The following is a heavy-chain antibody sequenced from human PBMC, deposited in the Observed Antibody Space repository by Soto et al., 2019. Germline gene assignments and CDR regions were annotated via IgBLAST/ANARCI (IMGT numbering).Heavy chain of an antibody. V-gene: IGHV4-39*01. CDR3: ARAWYCGSWYRGDWFDP. J-gene: IGHJ5*02. D-gene: IGHD6-13*01. CDR2: IYYSGST. Sequence: PSETLSLTCTVSGGSISSSSYCWGWIRQPPGKGLEWIGSIYYSGSTYYNPSLKSRVTISVDTSKNQFSLKLSSVTAADTAVYYCARAWYCGSWYRGDWFDPWGQGTLVTVSS. CDR1: GGSISSSSYC.